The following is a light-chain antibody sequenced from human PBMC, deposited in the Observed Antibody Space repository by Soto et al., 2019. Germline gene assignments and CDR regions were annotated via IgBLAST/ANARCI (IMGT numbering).Light chain of an antibody. CDR1: QSVSSY. CDR2: DAS. Sequence: EIVMTQSPATLSVSPGDGATLSCRASQSVSSYLAWYQQKPGQAPRLLIYDASNRATGIPARFSGSGSGTDFTLTISSLEPEDFAVYYCQQRSNWPPYTFGQGTKLEIK. V-gene: IGKV3-11*01. CDR3: QQRSNWPPYT. J-gene: IGKJ2*01.